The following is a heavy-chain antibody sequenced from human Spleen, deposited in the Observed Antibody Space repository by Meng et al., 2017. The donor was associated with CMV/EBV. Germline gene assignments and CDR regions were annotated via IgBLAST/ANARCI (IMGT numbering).Heavy chain of an antibody. D-gene: IGHD6-13*01. Sequence: GESLKISCAASGFTYTDHWMTWVRQAPGKGLEWVANINQDGSQKNYVDSVKGRFTISRDNAKNSLFLQMNSLRAEDTAVYYCARVAAAGRGMDVWGPGTTVTVSS. J-gene: IGHJ6*02. CDR2: INQDGSQK. CDR3: ARVAAAGRGMDV. V-gene: IGHV3-7*04. CDR1: GFTYTDHW.